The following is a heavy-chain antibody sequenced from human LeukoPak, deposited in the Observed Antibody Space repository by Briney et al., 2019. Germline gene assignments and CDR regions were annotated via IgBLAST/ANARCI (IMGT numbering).Heavy chain of an antibody. CDR2: ISYDGSNK. CDR3: ARDFCSSTCCLSPFDY. D-gene: IGHD2-2*01. Sequence: GGSLRLSCAASGFTFSSYGMHWVRQAPGKGLEWVAVISYDGSNKYSADSVKGRFTISRDNSKNTLYLQMNSLRAEDAAVYYCARDFCSSTCCLSPFDYWGQGTLVTVSS. V-gene: IGHV3-30*03. CDR1: GFTFSSYG. J-gene: IGHJ4*02.